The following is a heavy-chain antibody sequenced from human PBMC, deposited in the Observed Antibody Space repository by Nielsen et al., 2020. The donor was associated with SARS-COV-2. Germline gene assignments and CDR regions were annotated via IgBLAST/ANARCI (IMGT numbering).Heavy chain of an antibody. Sequence: GESLKISCAASGFTFSSYAMSWVRQAPGKGLEWVSAISSNGGSTYYADSVKGRFTISRDNSKNTLYLQMSSLRAEDTAVYYCVKGMIGYYDILTGYYTPFDYWGQGTLVTVSS. V-gene: IGHV3-64D*09. CDR1: GFTFSSYA. CDR2: ISSNGGST. J-gene: IGHJ4*02. D-gene: IGHD3-9*01. CDR3: VKGMIGYYDILTGYYTPFDY.